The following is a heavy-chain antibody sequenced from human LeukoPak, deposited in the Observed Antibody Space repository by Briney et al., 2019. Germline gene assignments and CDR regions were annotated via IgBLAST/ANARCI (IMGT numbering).Heavy chain of an antibody. Sequence: AGGSLRLSCAASGFTFRSYSMNWVRQAPGKGLEWVSSISSSSSYIYYADSVKGRFTISRDNAKNSLYLQMNSLRAEDTAVYYCASSSGYYGSRYYFDYWGQGTLVTVSS. D-gene: IGHD3-22*01. J-gene: IGHJ4*02. CDR1: GFTFRSYS. V-gene: IGHV3-21*01. CDR2: ISSSSSYI. CDR3: ASSSGYYGSRYYFDY.